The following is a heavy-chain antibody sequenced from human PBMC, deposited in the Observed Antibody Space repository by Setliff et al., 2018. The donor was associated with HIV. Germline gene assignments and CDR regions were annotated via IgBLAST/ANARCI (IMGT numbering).Heavy chain of an antibody. J-gene: IGHJ4*02. Sequence: PGGSLRLSCAASGFTFSSYSMNWVRQAPGKGLEWVSSISSSSSYIYYADSVKGRFTISRDNAKNSLYLQMNSLRAEDTAVYYCARDGRAFGGYPTYCDYWGQGTLVTVSS. CDR2: ISSSSSYI. D-gene: IGHD3-22*01. CDR1: GFTFSSYS. V-gene: IGHV3-21*01. CDR3: ARDGRAFGGYPTYCDY.